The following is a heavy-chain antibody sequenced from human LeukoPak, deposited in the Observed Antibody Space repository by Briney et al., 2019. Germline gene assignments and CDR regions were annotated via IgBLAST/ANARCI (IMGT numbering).Heavy chain of an antibody. J-gene: IGHJ4*02. D-gene: IGHD2-2*01. V-gene: IGHV3-74*01. CDR2: ITSDGSST. CDR1: GFTFSGYW. Sequence: GGALRLSCAASGFTFSGYWMHWVRQAPGKGLVXVSRITSDGSSTRYADSVKGRFTISRDNAKNTLYLQMNSLRAEDTAVYYCAREYSTSWALTYWGQGTLVTVSS. CDR3: AREYSTSWALTY.